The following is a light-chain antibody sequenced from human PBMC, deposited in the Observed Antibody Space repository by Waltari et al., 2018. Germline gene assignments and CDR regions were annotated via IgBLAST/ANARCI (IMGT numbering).Light chain of an antibody. CDR3: ASWDYSLNGVV. J-gene: IGLJ2*01. Sequence: QPVVTQPPSASGTPGQRVTISCSGSSSNIESNPGNLYQQLPGRAPKLLIYSNSHRPSGVPDRFSASTSGRSASLVISGLQSDDEGNYYCASWDYSLNGVVYGGGTKLTVL. CDR2: SNS. V-gene: IGLV1-44*01. CDR1: SSNIESNP.